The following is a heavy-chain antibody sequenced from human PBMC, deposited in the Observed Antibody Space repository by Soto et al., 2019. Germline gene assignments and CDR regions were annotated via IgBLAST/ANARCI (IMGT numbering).Heavy chain of an antibody. V-gene: IGHV1-3*01. J-gene: IGHJ3*02. Sequence: ASVKVSCKASGYTFTSYAMHWVRQAPGQRLEWMGWINAGNGNTKYSQKFQGRVTITRDTSASTAYMELSSLRSEDTAVYYCAAELTVTDAFDIWGQGTMVTVSS. CDR3: AAELTVTDAFDI. CDR2: INAGNGNT. D-gene: IGHD4-17*01. CDR1: GYTFTSYA.